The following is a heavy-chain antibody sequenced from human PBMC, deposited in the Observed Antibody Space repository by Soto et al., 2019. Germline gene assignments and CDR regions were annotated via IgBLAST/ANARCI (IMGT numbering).Heavy chain of an antibody. V-gene: IGHV4-34*01. J-gene: IGHJ4*02. CDR1: GGSFSGYY. CDR3: XXXXXXXXXXXXXXLGY. CDR2: INHSGST. Sequence: QVQLQQWGAGLLKPSETLSLTCAVYGGSFSGYYWSWIRQPPGKGLEWIGEINHSGSTNYNPSLKSXAXXXXXXXXXXXXXXXXXXXXXXXXXXXXXXXXXXXXXXXXXXLGYWGQGTLVTVSS.